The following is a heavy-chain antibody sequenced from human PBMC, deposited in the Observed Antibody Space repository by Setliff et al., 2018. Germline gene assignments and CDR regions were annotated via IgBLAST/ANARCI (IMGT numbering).Heavy chain of an antibody. CDR1: GYTFTSYA. D-gene: IGHD3-3*01. CDR2: IIPILGIA. J-gene: IGHJ4*02. CDR3: AIDGVPPLNYNFWSGNFEF. Sequence: SVKVSCKASGYTFTSYAISWVRQAPGQGLEWMGGIIPILGIANYAQKFQGRVTITTDESTSTAYMELSSLRVEDTAVYYCAIDGVPPLNYNFWSGNFEFWGQGTLVTVSS. V-gene: IGHV1-69*10.